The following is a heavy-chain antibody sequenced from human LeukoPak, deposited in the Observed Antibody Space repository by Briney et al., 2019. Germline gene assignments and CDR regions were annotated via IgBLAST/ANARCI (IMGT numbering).Heavy chain of an antibody. J-gene: IGHJ4*02. CDR1: GFTFSSYW. V-gene: IGHV3-74*01. Sequence: GGSLRLSYAASGFTFSSYWMHWVRQVPGKGLVWVSRVRPEGSDTSYADSVTGRFTISRDNAENTLSLQMNSLRAEDTAVYYCARGGATTTINSLDYWGQGILVTVSS. D-gene: IGHD5-24*01. CDR2: VRPEGSDT. CDR3: ARGGATTTINSLDY.